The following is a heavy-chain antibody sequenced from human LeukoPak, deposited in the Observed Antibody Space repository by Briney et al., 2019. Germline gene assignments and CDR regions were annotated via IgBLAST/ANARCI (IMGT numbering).Heavy chain of an antibody. Sequence: SGGSLRLSCAASGFTFSSYAMHWVRQAPGKGLEWVAVISYDGSNKYYADSVKGRFTISRDNSKNTLYLQMNSLRAEDTAVYYCAKDGWFGDSHSWFDPWGQGTLVTVSS. D-gene: IGHD3-10*01. CDR1: GFTFSSYA. V-gene: IGHV3-30-3*01. J-gene: IGHJ5*02. CDR2: ISYDGSNK. CDR3: AKDGWFGDSHSWFDP.